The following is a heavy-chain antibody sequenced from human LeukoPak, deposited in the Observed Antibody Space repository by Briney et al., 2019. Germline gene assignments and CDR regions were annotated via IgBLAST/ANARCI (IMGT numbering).Heavy chain of an antibody. CDR1: GFTFRSYG. CDR3: AKGIAAAGTGYNY. CDR2: IRYDGSNK. J-gene: IGHJ4*02. Sequence: PGGSLRLSCAASGFTFRSYGMHWVRQAPGKGLEWVAFIRYDGSNKYYADSVKGRFTISRDNSKNTLYLQMNSLRAEDTAVYYCAKGIAAAGTGYNYWGQGTLVTVSS. V-gene: IGHV3-30*02. D-gene: IGHD6-13*01.